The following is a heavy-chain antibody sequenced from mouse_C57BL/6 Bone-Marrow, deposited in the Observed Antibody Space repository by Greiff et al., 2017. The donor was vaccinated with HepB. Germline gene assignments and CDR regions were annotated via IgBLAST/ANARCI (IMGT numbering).Heavy chain of an antibody. V-gene: IGHV5-2*01. Sequence: EVHLVESGGGLVQPGESLKLSCESNEYEFPSHDMSWVRKTPEKRLELVAAIHSDGGSTYYPDTMERRFIISRDNNKKTLYLQMSSLRSEDTALYYCAGHEDDGHWYFDVWGTGTTVTVSS. CDR3: AGHEDDGHWYFDV. CDR1: EYEFPSHD. D-gene: IGHD2-3*01. CDR2: IHSDGGST. J-gene: IGHJ1*03.